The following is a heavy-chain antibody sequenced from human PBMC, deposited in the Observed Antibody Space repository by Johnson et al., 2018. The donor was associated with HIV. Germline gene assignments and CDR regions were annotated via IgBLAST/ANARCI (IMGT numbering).Heavy chain of an antibody. CDR1: GFTFSSYW. D-gene: IGHD4-23*01. V-gene: IGHV3-7*05. Sequence: VQLVESGGGLVQPGGSLRLSCPASGFTFSSYWMNWVRQAPGKGLEWVANIKQDGSEKYYVDSVKGRFTISRDNAKNSLYLQMNILRAEDTAVYYCARAPRWFNVFDIWGQGTMVTVSS. J-gene: IGHJ3*02. CDR2: IKQDGSEK. CDR3: ARAPRWFNVFDI.